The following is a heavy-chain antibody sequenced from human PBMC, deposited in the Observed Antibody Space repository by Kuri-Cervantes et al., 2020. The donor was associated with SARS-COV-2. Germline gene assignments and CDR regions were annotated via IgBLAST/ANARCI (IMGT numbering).Heavy chain of an antibody. CDR2: IDSSSYYI. CDR1: GFTFSGYS. J-gene: IGHJ4*02. V-gene: IGHV3-21*01. Sequence: GESLKISCAASGFTFSGYSMNWIRQAPGKGLEWVASIDSSSYYIYHADSVKGRLTISRDNAKTSVYLRMNSLKVEDTAVYYCAREEGGELGEAFDYWGQGALVTVSS. CDR3: AREEGGELGEAFDY. D-gene: IGHD7-27*01.